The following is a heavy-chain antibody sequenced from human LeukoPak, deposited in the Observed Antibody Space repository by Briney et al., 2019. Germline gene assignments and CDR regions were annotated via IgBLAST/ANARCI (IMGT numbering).Heavy chain of an antibody. J-gene: IGHJ4*02. CDR2: ISAYNGNT. CDR1: GYTFSSYG. D-gene: IGHD3-10*01. Sequence: ASVKVSCKASGYTFSSYGISWVRQAPGQGLERMGWISAYNGNTNYRQQLQGRVTMTTDTSTSAAYMDLRSLRSDDTAIYYCARDSPDGSGTYYNDSPDYWGQGTLVTVSS. CDR3: ARDSPDGSGTYYNDSPDY. V-gene: IGHV1-18*01.